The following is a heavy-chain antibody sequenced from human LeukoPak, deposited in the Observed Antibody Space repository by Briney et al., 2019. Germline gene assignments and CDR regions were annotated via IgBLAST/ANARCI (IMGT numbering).Heavy chain of an antibody. CDR1: GYTFTSYY. Sequence: GASVTVSCKASGYTFTSYYMHWVRQAPGQGLEWMGIINPSGGSTSYAQKFQGRVTMTRDTSTSTVYMELSSLRSEDTAVYYCARSGITMVRGVIYGMGVWGQGTTVTVSS. CDR3: ARSGITMVRGVIYGMGV. V-gene: IGHV1-46*01. D-gene: IGHD3-10*01. CDR2: INPSGGST. J-gene: IGHJ6*02.